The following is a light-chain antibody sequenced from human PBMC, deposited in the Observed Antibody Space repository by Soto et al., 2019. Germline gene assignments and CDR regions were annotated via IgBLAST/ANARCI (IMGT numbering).Light chain of an antibody. V-gene: IGKV3-20*01. CDR3: QQYGNPAYT. CDR2: AAS. CDR1: QSVTNNN. J-gene: IGKJ2*01. Sequence: EIMLTHSSGTLSLTPGERVTLSCRASQSVTNNNLAWYQQKPGQAPRLLIHAASTRAVGIPDRFSGSGSGTDFTLAISRLEPEDFTVYYCQQYGNPAYTFGQGTKVDIK.